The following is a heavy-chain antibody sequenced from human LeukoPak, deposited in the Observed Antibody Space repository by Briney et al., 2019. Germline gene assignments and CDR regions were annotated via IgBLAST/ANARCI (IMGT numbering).Heavy chain of an antibody. D-gene: IGHD3-16*01. Sequence: PSETLSLTCTVSGGSISSGGHYWSWIRQHPGKGLEWIGYIYYSGSTYYNPSLKSRVTISVDTSKNQFSLKLSSVTAADTAVYYCAREGGKVRYYYGMDVWGQGTTVTVSS. J-gene: IGHJ6*02. CDR1: GGSISSGGHY. CDR3: AREGGKVRYYYGMDV. CDR2: IYYSGST. V-gene: IGHV4-31*03.